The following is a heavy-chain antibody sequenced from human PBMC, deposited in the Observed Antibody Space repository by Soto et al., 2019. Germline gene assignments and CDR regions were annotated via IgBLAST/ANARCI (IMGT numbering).Heavy chain of an antibody. J-gene: IGHJ6*02. D-gene: IGHD3-10*01. CDR3: ATPKKRYYYGSGSYPDYYYGMDV. CDR1: GYTLTVLS. CDR2: FDPEDGET. Sequence: GASVKVSCKVSGYTLTVLSRHWVRQAPGKGLEWMGGFDPEDGETIYAQKFQGRVTMTEDTSTDTAYMELSSLRSEDTAVYYCATPKKRYYYGSGSYPDYYYGMDVWGQGTTVTVSS. V-gene: IGHV1-24*01.